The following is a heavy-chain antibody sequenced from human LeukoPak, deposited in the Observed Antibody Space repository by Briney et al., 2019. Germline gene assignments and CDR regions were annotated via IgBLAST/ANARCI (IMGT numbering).Heavy chain of an antibody. CDR3: AKDSHRNGYVPDY. Sequence: PGGSLRLSCAASGFAFSSYGMHWVRQAPGKGLEWVAVISYDGSNKYYADSVKGRFTISKDKAKNTLYPQMNSLRTEDTAVYYCAKDSHRNGYVPDYWGQGTLVTVSS. CDR2: ISYDGSNK. V-gene: IGHV3-30*18. D-gene: IGHD3-22*01. CDR1: GFAFSSYG. J-gene: IGHJ4*02.